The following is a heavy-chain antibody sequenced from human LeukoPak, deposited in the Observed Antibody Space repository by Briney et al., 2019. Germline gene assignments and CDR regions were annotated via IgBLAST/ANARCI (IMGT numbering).Heavy chain of an antibody. V-gene: IGHV3-23*01. D-gene: IGHD2-21*01. CDR1: GFTFSSYA. J-gene: IGHJ4*02. Sequence: GGSLRLSCAASGFTFSSYAMSWVRQAPGKGLEWVSAISGSGGSTYYADSVKGRFTTSRDNSKNTLYLQMNSLRAEDTAVYYCAKALIPDYYFDYWGQETLVTVSS. CDR3: AKALIPDYYFDY. CDR2: ISGSGGST.